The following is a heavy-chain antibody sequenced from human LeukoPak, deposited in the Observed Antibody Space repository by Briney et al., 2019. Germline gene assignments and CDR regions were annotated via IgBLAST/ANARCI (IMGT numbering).Heavy chain of an antibody. Sequence: SETLSLTCTVSGYSISSGYYWGWIRQPPGKGLEWIGSIYHSGSTYYNPSLKSRVTISVDTSKNQFSLKLSSVTAADTAVYYCARRAGAYSHPYDYWGQGTLVTVSS. V-gene: IGHV4-38-2*02. CDR3: ARRAGAYSHPYDY. CDR1: GYSISSGYY. CDR2: IYHSGST. J-gene: IGHJ4*02. D-gene: IGHD4/OR15-4a*01.